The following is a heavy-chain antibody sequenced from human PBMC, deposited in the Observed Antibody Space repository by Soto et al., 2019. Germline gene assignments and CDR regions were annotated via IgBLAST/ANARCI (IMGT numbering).Heavy chain of an antibody. V-gene: IGHV1-3*01. Sequence: ASVKVSCKASGYTFTSYYMNWVRQAPGQRLEWMGWINAGNGNTKYSQKFQGRVTITRDTSASTAYMELSSLRSEDTAVYYCARAVAVAADFDYWGQGTLVTVSS. CDR2: INAGNGNT. CDR1: GYTFTSYY. D-gene: IGHD6-19*01. J-gene: IGHJ4*02. CDR3: ARAVAVAADFDY.